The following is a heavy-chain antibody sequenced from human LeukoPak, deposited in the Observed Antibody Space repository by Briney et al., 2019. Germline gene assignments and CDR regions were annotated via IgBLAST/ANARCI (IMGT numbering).Heavy chain of an antibody. V-gene: IGHV4-39*01. D-gene: IGHD2-21*02. CDR2: IYYSGST. J-gene: IGHJ3*02. CDR3: ASRLAYCGGDCFRCDAFDI. Sequence: PSETLSLTCTVSGGSISSSSYYWGWLRQPPGKGLEGVGSIYYSGSTYYNPSLKSRVTISVDTSKNQFSLKLSSVTAADTAVYYCASRLAYCGGDCFRCDAFDIWGQGTMVTVSS. CDR1: GGSISSSSYY.